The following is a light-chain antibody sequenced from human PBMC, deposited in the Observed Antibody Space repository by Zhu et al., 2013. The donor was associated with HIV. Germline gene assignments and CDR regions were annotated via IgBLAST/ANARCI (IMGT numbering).Light chain of an antibody. Sequence: EIVLTQSPATLSLSPGERATLSCRASQSVSSYLAWYQQKPGQAPRLLIYDASNRATGIPARFSGSGSGTDFTLTISSLEPEDFAVYYCQQYDTSPYGFGQGTRLDVK. CDR3: QQYDTSPYG. V-gene: IGKV3-11*01. J-gene: IGKJ2*03. CDR1: QSVSSY. CDR2: DAS.